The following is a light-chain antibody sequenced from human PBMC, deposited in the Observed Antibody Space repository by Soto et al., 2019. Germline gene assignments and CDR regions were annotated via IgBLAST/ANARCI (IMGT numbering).Light chain of an antibody. Sequence: QAVLTKPPSASGSPGQSVTISCTGTSSDVGGYNSVSWYQHHPGKAPKLMVYEVSKRPSGVPDRFSGSKSANTASLTVSGLQAEDEADYYCSSYAGSNNYVFGTGTKVTVL. J-gene: IGLJ1*01. V-gene: IGLV2-8*01. CDR2: EVS. CDR3: SSYAGSNNYV. CDR1: SSDVGGYNS.